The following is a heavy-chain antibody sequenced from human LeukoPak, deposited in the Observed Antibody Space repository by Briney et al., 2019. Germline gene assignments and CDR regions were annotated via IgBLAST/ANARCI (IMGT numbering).Heavy chain of an antibody. D-gene: IGHD2-2*01. CDR2: IYYSGST. V-gene: IGHV4-59*01. CDR1: GGSISSYY. CDR3: ARVYYANSYDYWFFDL. J-gene: IGHJ2*01. Sequence: PSETLSLTCTVSGGSISSYYWSWIRQPPGKGLEWIAYIYYSGSTNYNPSLKSRVTISIDTSKNQFSLKLSSVTAAGTAVYYCARVYYANSYDYWFFDLWGRGTLVTVSS.